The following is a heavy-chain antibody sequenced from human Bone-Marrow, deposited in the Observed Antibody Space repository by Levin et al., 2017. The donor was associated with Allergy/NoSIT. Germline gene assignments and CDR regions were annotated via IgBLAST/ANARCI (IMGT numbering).Heavy chain of an antibody. Sequence: GGSLRLSCAASGFTFSSWSMSWVRQPPGKGLEWVSSISGTSRTIYYADSVKGRFTISRDNTKNLVYLQMNSLRADDTAMYYCARVATYSSGQRGDWFDPWGQGTLVTVSS. V-gene: IGHV3-21*06. J-gene: IGHJ5*02. CDR1: GFTFSSWS. D-gene: IGHD6-19*01. CDR3: ARVATYSSGQRGDWFDP. CDR2: ISGTSRTI.